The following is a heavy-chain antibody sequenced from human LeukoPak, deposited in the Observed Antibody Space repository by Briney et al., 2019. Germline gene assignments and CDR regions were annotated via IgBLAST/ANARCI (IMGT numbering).Heavy chain of an antibody. CDR1: GFTVSSNY. J-gene: IGHJ6*02. CDR2: IYSGGTT. CDR3: ARPARGISYGMDV. D-gene: IGHD3-10*01. Sequence: GGSLRLSCAASGFTVSSNYMSWVRQAPGKGLEWVSVIYSGGTTYYADSVKDRFTISRDNSKNTLYLQMNSLRAEDTAVYYCARPARGISYGMDVWGQGTTVTVSS. V-gene: IGHV3-66*04.